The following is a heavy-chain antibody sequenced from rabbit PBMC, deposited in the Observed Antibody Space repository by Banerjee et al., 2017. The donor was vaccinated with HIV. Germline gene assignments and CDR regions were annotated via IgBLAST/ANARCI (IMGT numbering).Heavy chain of an antibody. D-gene: IGHD4-1*01. Sequence: QEQLVESGGGLVQPEGSLTLTCTASGFSFSASDYICWVRQAPGKGLEWISCIAGSSSGFTYSATWAKGRFTISKTSSTTVTLQMTSLTAADTATYFCARDLDGVIGWNFGWWGQGTLVTVS. J-gene: IGHJ3*01. CDR2: IAGSSSGFT. V-gene: IGHV1S45*01. CDR1: GFSFSASDY. CDR3: ARDLDGVIGWNFGW.